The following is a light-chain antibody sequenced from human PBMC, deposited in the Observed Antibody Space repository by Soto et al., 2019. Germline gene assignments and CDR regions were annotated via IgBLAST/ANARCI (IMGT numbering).Light chain of an antibody. CDR3: CSYAGSSTHVV. J-gene: IGLJ2*01. CDR2: EVS. Sequence: QSALTQPASVSGSPGQSITISCTGTSSDVGNYNLVSWYQQHPGKAPKLMIYEVSKRPSGVSNRFSGSKFGNTASLTISGLQAEDEADYYCCSYAGSSTHVVFGGGTKLTVL. V-gene: IGLV2-23*02. CDR1: SSDVGNYNL.